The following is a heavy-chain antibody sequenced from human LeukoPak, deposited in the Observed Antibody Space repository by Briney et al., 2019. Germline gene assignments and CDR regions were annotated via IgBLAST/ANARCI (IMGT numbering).Heavy chain of an antibody. CDR1: GYSINSGYY. CDR3: ARDRGDGYNNFDY. Sequence: SETLSLTCTVSGYSINSGYYWGWIRQPPGKGLEWIAIIYHSGSTYYNPSLKSRVTISVDTSKNQFSLELSSVTAADTAVYYCARDRGDGYNNFDYWGQGTLVTVSS. CDR2: IYHSGST. J-gene: IGHJ4*02. D-gene: IGHD5-24*01. V-gene: IGHV4-38-2*02.